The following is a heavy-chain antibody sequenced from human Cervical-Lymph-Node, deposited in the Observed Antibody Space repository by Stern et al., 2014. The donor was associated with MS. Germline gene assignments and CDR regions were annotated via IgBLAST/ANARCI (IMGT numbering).Heavy chain of an antibody. CDR1: GASFSTNA. D-gene: IGHD4-23*01. CDR3: TREHHGGNFAS. V-gene: IGHV1-69*01. Sequence: QVQLVQSGAEVKKPGSSVKVSCKVSGASFSTNAISWVRQAPGKGLEWMGAIVSIFDKANYAQRFRGRVTITADESTSTAYLDLSSLRSVDTAVYFCTREHHGGNFASWGQGTLVTVSS. CDR2: IVSIFDKA. J-gene: IGHJ4*02.